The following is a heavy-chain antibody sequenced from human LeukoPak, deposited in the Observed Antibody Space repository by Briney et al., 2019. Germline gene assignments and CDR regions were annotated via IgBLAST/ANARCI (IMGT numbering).Heavy chain of an antibody. CDR2: IYHSGST. V-gene: IGHV4-4*02. CDR3: ARGPLRYSTPHAFDI. D-gene: IGHD3-9*01. J-gene: IGHJ3*02. Sequence: SETLSLTCAVSGGSISSSNWWSWVRQPPGKGLEWIGEIYHSGSTNYNPSLKSRVTISVDTSKNQFSLKLSSVTAADTAVYYCARGPLRYSTPHAFDIWGQGTMVTVSS. CDR1: GGSISSSNW.